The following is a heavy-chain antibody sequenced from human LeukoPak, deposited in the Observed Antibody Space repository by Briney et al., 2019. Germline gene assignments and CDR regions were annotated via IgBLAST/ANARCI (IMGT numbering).Heavy chain of an antibody. V-gene: IGHV3-20*04. D-gene: IGHD4-17*01. J-gene: IGHJ4*02. Sequence: GGSLRLSCAAYGFKFDDHGMNWVRQVPGKGLEWVSGIDWSGGHTGYGESVKGRFTISRDNAKSSLYLQMNSLRVEDTALYYCARGPDGDYSYNYFDYWGQGILVTVSS. CDR2: IDWSGGHT. CDR1: GFKFDDHG. CDR3: ARGPDGDYSYNYFDY.